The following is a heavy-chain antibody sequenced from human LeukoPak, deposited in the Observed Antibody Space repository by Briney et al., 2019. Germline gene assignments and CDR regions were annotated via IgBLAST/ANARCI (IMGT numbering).Heavy chain of an antibody. CDR3: AKGGISSVYHAFGI. D-gene: IGHD1-14*01. Sequence: GGSLRLSCAASGLTFSSYAMSWVRQAPGKGLEWVSAISGDGSGTYYTDSVKGRFTISRHNSKNTLFLQMNSLRVEDTAVYYCAKGGISSVYHAFGIWGQGTMVTVSS. CDR1: GLTFSSYA. CDR2: ISGDGSGT. V-gene: IGHV3-23*01. J-gene: IGHJ3*02.